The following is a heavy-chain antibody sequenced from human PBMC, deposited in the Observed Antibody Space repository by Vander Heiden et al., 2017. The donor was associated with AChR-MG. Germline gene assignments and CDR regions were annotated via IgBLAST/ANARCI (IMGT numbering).Heavy chain of an antibody. CDR1: GDSITRGDYY. D-gene: IGHD4-17*01. CDR2: IYYSGTT. J-gene: IGHJ4*02. CDR3: AVITDYGDHLFDY. V-gene: IGHV4-30-4*01. Sequence: QVQLKESGPGLVKPSQTLSLTCSVSGDSITRGDYYWSWLRQPPGKVLEYIGYIYYSGTTYYSPSLKSQVTFSLDTSKNQFSLTLRSVTAADTAVYYCAVITDYGDHLFDYWGQGTLVTVST.